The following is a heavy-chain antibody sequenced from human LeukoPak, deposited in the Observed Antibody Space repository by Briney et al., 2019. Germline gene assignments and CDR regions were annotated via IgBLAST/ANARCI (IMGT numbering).Heavy chain of an antibody. CDR3: ARIGYSYGPLGYYYYMDV. J-gene: IGHJ6*03. CDR1: EFTFSSYW. V-gene: IGHV3-7*01. CDR2: IKQDGSEK. D-gene: IGHD5-18*01. Sequence: GGSLRLSCAASEFTFSSYWMSWVRQAPGKGLEWVASIKQDGSEKYYVDSVKGRFTISRDNAKNSLYLQMNSLRAEDTAVYYCARIGYSYGPLGYYYYMDVWGKGTTVTISS.